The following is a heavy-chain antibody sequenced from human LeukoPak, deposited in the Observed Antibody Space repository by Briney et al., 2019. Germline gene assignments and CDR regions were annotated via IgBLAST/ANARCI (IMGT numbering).Heavy chain of an antibody. CDR2: IYTSETT. V-gene: IGHV4-4*07. CDR1: GGSISRYY. CDR3: ARALYGDYYGWFDP. J-gene: IGHJ5*02. D-gene: IGHD4-17*01. Sequence: SETLSLTCTVSGGSISRYYWSWIRQPAGKGLEWIGRIYTSETTNYNPSFKSRVNMSVDTSKNQFSLKLSSVTAADTAVYYCARALYGDYYGWFDPWGQGTLVTVSS.